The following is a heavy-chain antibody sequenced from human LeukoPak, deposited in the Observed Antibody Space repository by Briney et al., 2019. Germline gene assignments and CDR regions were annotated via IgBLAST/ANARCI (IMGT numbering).Heavy chain of an antibody. CDR3: ARDYSSGTYYKDEDNWFDP. D-gene: IGHD3-10*01. CDR1: GYTFTSYS. Sequence: ASVKVSCKASGYTFTSYSMHWVRQAPGQRLEWMGWINAGNGNTKYSQKFQGRVTVTRDTSASTAYMELSSLRSEDTAVYYCARDYSSGTYYKDEDNWFDPWGQGTLVTVSS. V-gene: IGHV1-3*01. CDR2: INAGNGNT. J-gene: IGHJ5*02.